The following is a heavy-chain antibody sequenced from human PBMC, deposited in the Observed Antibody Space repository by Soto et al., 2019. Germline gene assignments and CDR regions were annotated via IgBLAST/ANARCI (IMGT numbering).Heavy chain of an antibody. Sequence: PGGSLRLSCAASGFTFSSYSMNWVRQAPGKGLEWVSSISSSSSYIYYADSVKGRFTISRDNAKNSLYLQMNSLRADDTAVYYCAREAPGTTPFDYWGQGTLVTVSS. J-gene: IGHJ4*02. CDR3: AREAPGTTPFDY. D-gene: IGHD1-7*01. CDR1: GFTFSSYS. CDR2: ISSSSSYI. V-gene: IGHV3-21*01.